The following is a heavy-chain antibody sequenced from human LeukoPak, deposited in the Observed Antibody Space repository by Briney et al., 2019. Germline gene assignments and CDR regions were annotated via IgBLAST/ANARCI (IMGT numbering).Heavy chain of an antibody. CDR2: ISGGGGST. V-gene: IGHV3-23*01. J-gene: IGHJ6*03. CDR1: GFTFSSYA. CDR3: AKGPSSGYYMDV. Sequence: GGSLRLSCAASGFTFSSYAMSWVRQAPGKGLEWVSAISGGGGSTYYADSVKGRFTISRDNSKNTLYLQMNSLRAEDTAVYYCAKGPSSGYYMDVWGKGTTVTVSS. D-gene: IGHD3-10*01.